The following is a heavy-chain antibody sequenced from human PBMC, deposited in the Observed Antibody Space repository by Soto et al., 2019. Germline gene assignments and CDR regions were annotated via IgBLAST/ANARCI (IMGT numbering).Heavy chain of an antibody. J-gene: IGHJ5*02. V-gene: IGHV3-15*01. Sequence: PGGSLRLSCAASGFTFRDAWMSWVRQAPGKGLDWVGRIKSKIDGGTTEYAAPVRGRFTISRDDSKNTLYLQMNSLKTEDTAVYYCTTDLWRIAVVVGSTGYFNPWGQGTPVTVSS. CDR3: TTDLWRIAVVVGSTGYFNP. CDR2: IKSKIDGGTT. D-gene: IGHD2-15*01. CDR1: GFTFRDAW.